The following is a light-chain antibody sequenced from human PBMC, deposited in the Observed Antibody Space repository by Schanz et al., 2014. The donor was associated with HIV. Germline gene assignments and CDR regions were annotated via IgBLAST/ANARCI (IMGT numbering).Light chain of an antibody. J-gene: IGKJ2*01. CDR1: QSVSSN. CDR2: GAS. V-gene: IGKV3-15*01. CDR3: QQYSDWPPST. Sequence: EILLTQSPGTLSLSPGERATLSCRASQSVSSNLAWYQQKPGQAPRLLIYGASTRATGIPVRFSGRGSGTEFTLTISGLQSEDFALYYCQQYSDWPPSTFGQGTKVEIK.